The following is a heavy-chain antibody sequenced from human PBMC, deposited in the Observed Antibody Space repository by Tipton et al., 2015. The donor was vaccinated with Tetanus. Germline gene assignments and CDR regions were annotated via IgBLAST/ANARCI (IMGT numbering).Heavy chain of an antibody. J-gene: IGHJ6*02. Sequence: SLRLSCAASAFTFSSYAMHWVRQAPGKGLEWVAVISFDGSNKYYADSVKGRFTISRDNSRNTLYLQMNSLRPEDTAMYYCAREGEFLRCGDTRCYDSGCCYSMGVWGQGTSVSVS. CDR1: AFTFSSYA. D-gene: IGHD2-2*01. CDR3: AREGEFLRCGDTRCYDSGCCYSMGV. CDR2: ISFDGSNK. V-gene: IGHV3-30-3*01.